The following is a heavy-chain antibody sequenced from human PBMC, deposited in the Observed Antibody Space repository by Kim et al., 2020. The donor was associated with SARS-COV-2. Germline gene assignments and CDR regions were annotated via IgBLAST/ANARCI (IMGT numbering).Heavy chain of an antibody. V-gene: IGHV3-7*04. CDR1: GFTFSDHW. Sequence: GGSLRLSCTASGFTFSDHWMSWVRQAPGKGLEWVANIKEDGSVQTYAESVKGRFTISRDNTKNSVFLQMNSLRGDDTALYYFSRGALGVAARPDWGHGT. CDR3: SRGALGVAARPD. CDR2: IKEDGSVQ. D-gene: IGHD6-6*01. J-gene: IGHJ4*01.